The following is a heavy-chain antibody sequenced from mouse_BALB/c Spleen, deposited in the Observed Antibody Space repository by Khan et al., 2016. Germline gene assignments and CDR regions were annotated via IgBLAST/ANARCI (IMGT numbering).Heavy chain of an antibody. CDR3: ARGGFRYEFAY. CDR2: INPYNGDT. CDR1: GYFFTDYF. Sequence: VQLKESGPELVKPGASVKISCKATGYFFTDYFMNWVMQSHGKSLEWIGRINPYNGDTFFNQKFKDKATLTVDKSSSTAHMELRSLASEDSAVYCCARGGFRYEFAYWGQGTLVTVSA. D-gene: IGHD2-14*01. J-gene: IGHJ3*01. V-gene: IGHV1-20*02.